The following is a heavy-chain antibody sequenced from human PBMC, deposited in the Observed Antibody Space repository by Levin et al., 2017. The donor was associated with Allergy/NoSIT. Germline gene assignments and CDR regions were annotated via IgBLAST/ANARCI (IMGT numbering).Heavy chain of an antibody. CDR3: ARAWGYFDY. J-gene: IGHJ4*02. CDR1: GGSISSSSYY. CDR2: IYYSGST. Sequence: PSETLSLTCTVSGGSISSSSYYWGWIRQPPGKGLEWIGSIYYSGSTYYNPSLKSRVTISVDTSKNQFSLKLSSVTAADTAVYYCARAWGYFDYWGQGTLVTVSS. D-gene: IGHD7-27*01. V-gene: IGHV4-39*01.